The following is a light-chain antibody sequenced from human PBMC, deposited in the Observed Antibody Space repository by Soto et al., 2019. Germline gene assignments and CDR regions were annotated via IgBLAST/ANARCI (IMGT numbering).Light chain of an antibody. CDR1: SSDVGGYNY. CDR3: SSYAGTHIV. V-gene: IGLV2-8*01. Sequence: QSVLTQPPSASGSPGQSVTISCTGTSSDVGGYNYVSWYQQHPGKAPKLMIYDVTKRPSGVPDRFSGSKSGNTASLTVSGLLAEDEDDYYCSSYAGTHIVFGTGTKVTVL. J-gene: IGLJ1*01. CDR2: DVT.